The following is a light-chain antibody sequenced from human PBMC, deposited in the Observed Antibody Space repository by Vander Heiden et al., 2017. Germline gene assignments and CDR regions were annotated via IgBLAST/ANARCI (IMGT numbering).Light chain of an antibody. CDR1: SSDVGSYNS. CDR2: DVT. J-gene: IGLJ2*01. V-gene: IGLV2-8*01. Sequence: QSALTQPPAAPGSPGQSVTIPCTGTSSDVGSYNSVSWYQQYPGKAPTLLIYDVTKRPSGVPDRFSGSKSGNTASLTVSGLQAEDEADYSCSSYADTAKVVFGGGTKLTVL. CDR3: SSYADTAKVV.